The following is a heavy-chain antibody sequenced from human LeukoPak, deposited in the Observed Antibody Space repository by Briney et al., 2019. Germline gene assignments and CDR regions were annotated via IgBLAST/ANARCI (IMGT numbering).Heavy chain of an antibody. J-gene: IGHJ4*02. Sequence: GASXKVSCKASGYTFTSYYMHWVRQAPGQGLEWMGIINPSGGRTSYAKKFQGRVTITRETATRKVYMEISNKRYEDTAVYSCAIRVYSSSPEPPFDYWGQGTLVTVSS. D-gene: IGHD6-6*01. CDR3: AIRVYSSSPEPPFDY. V-gene: IGHV1-46*01. CDR1: GYTFTSYY. CDR2: INPSGGRT.